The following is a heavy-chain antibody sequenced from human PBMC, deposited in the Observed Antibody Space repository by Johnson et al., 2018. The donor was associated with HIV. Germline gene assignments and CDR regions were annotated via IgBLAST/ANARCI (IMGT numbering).Heavy chain of an antibody. Sequence: VQLVESGGGLIQPGGSLRLSCAASGFTVSSNYMSWVRQAPGKGLEWVSVIYSGGSTYYADSVKGRFTISRDNSNNTLHLQMSSLRAEDTAIYYCVRGRIVDLRGGGFDIWGQGTMVTVSS. D-gene: IGHD1-26*01. V-gene: IGHV3-66*03. CDR3: VRGRIVDLRGGGFDI. CDR1: GFTVSSNY. J-gene: IGHJ3*02. CDR2: IYSGGST.